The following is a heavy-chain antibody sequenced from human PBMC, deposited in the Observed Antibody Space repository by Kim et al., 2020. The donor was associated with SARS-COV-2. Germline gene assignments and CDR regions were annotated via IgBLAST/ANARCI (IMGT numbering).Heavy chain of an antibody. CDR2: IYHSGST. J-gene: IGHJ4*02. Sequence: SETLSLTCAVSGGSISSSNWWSWVRQPPGKGLEWIGEIYHSGSTNYNPSLKSRVTISVDKSKNQFSLKLSSVTAADTAVYYCARGGAVAGMDFDYWGQGTLVTVSS. CDR1: GGSISSSNW. D-gene: IGHD6-19*01. CDR3: ARGGAVAGMDFDY. V-gene: IGHV4-4*02.